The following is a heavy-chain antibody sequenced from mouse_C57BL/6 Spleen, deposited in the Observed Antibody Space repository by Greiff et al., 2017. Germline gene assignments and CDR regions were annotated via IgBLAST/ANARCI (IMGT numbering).Heavy chain of an antibody. D-gene: IGHD1-1*01. V-gene: IGHV1-18*01. CDR1: GYTFTDYN. CDR2: INPNNGGT. CDR3: ASPVQEYVDV. J-gene: IGHJ1*03. Sequence: VQLKESGPELVKPGASVKIPCKASGYTFTDYNMDWVKQSHGKSLEWIGDINPNNGGTIYNQKFKGKATLTVDKSSSAAYMELRSLTSEDTAVYDCASPVQEYVDVWGTGTTVTVSS.